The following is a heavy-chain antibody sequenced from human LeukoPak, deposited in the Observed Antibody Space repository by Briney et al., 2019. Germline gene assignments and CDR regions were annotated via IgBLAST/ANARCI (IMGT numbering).Heavy chain of an antibody. D-gene: IGHD5-24*01. CDR1: GFTFRSYW. J-gene: IGHJ4*02. CDR2: VIRDGSFT. V-gene: IGHV3-74*01. Sequence: PGGSLGLSCAASGFTFRSYWMHWVRQAPGKGLVWVSRVIRDGSFTNYADSVKGRFTISRDNAKNTLYLQMNSLRAEDTAVYYCVRDGDDFNFDYWGQGSLVIVSS. CDR3: VRDGDDFNFDY.